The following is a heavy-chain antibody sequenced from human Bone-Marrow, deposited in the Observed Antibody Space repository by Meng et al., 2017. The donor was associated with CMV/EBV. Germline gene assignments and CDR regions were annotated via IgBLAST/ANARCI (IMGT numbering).Heavy chain of an antibody. CDR3: AREAIVVVPAAIADPFDY. Sequence: GESLKISCAASGFTFSDYYMNWVRQAPGKGLEWVSSISSSSTIYYADSVKGRFTISRDNAKNSLYLQMNSLRAEDTAVYYCAREAIVVVPAAIADPFDYWGQGKLVNVYS. CDR1: GFTFSDYY. D-gene: IGHD2-2*02. J-gene: IGHJ4*02. V-gene: IGHV3-69-1*01. CDR2: ISSSSTI.